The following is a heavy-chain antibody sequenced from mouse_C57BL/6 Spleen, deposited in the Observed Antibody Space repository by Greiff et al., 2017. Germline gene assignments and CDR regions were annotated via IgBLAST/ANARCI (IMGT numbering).Heavy chain of an antibody. CDR3: ARGNYDYSYFDY. Sequence: VQLQQSGPELVKPGASVKISCKASGYSFTGYYMNWVKQSPEKSLEWIGEINPSTGGTTYNQKFKAKATLTVDKSSSTAYMQLKSLTSEDSAVYYCARGNYDYSYFDYWGQGTTLTVSS. CDR2: INPSTGGT. D-gene: IGHD2-4*01. CDR1: GYSFTGYY. V-gene: IGHV1-42*01. J-gene: IGHJ2*01.